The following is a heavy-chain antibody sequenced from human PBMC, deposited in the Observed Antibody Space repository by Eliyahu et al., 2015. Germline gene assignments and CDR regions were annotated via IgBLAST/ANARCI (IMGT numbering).Heavy chain of an antibody. D-gene: IGHD5-18*01. Sequence: EVQLVESGGGLVQPGGSLRLSCAASGFXXNTYYMHWVRQAPGKGLVWVSRINTDGSSTTYADSVKGRFTISRDNAKNTLHLQMNTLRAEDTAVYYCARGGYTSGLDYWGQGTLVTVSS. CDR2: INTDGSST. J-gene: IGHJ4*02. CDR1: GFXXNTYY. V-gene: IGHV3-74*01. CDR3: ARGGYTSGLDY.